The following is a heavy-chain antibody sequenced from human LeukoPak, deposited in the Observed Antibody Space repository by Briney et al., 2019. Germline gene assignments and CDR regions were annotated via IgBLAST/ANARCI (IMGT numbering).Heavy chain of an antibody. Sequence: ASVKVSCKASGYTFTGYYMHWVRQAPGQGLEWMGWINPNSGGTKYSQKFQGRVTMTRDTSISTAYMELSRLTSDDTAVYYCARDSIPLLAAIDYWGQGTLVTVSS. CDR2: INPNSGGT. CDR1: GYTFTGYY. CDR3: ARDSIPLLAAIDY. V-gene: IGHV1-2*02. J-gene: IGHJ4*02. D-gene: IGHD5-24*01.